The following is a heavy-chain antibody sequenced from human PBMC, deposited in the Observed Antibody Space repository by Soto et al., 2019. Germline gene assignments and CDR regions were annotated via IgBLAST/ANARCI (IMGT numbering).Heavy chain of an antibody. V-gene: IGHV1-8*01. CDR1: GYTFTSYD. Sequence: QVQLVQSGAEVKKPGASVKVSCKASGYTFTSYDINWVRQATGQGLEWMGWMNPNSGNTGYAQKFQGRVTMTRNTSISTAYMELSSLRSEDTAVYYCAGVSSSWDYSYYGMDVWGQGTTVTVSS. CDR2: MNPNSGNT. D-gene: IGHD6-13*01. J-gene: IGHJ6*01. CDR3: AGVSSSWDYSYYGMDV.